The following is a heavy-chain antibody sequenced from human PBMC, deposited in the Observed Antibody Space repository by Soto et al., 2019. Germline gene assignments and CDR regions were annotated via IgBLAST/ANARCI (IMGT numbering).Heavy chain of an antibody. J-gene: IGHJ3*02. CDR3: AKGMGQSFVAFDI. CDR1: EFTFSSHA. CDR2: ISASGGST. V-gene: IGHV3-23*01. Sequence: EVQLLESGGGLIQPGGSLRLSCAASEFTFSSHAMNWVRQAPGKGLEWVSEISASGGSTYFADSVKGRFTISRDNSKNTLYLQMSSLRVEDTAVYFCAKGMGQSFVAFDIWGQGTMVTVSS. D-gene: IGHD1-26*01.